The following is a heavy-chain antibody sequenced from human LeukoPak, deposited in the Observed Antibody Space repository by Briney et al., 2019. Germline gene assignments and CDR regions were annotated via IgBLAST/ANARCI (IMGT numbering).Heavy chain of an antibody. Sequence: GGAVRLSCPGCGFTHSSYAMHGLGQAAGKGLEGVGVISYDGSNKYYADSVKGRFTISRHNSKNTLYLQMNSLRAEDTTVYYCARNRYLDWVLSSWFDPWGQGTLVTVSS. CDR3: ARNRYLDWVLSSWFDP. D-gene: IGHD3/OR15-3a*01. V-gene: IGHV3-30*04. CDR1: GFTHSSYA. CDR2: ISYDGSNK. J-gene: IGHJ5*02.